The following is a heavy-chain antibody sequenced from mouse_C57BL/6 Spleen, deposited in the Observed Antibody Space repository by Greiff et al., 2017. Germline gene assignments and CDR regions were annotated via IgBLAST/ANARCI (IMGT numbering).Heavy chain of an antibody. V-gene: IGHV1-82*01. J-gene: IGHJ4*01. Sequence: VQLVESGPELVKPGASVKISCKASGYAFSSSWMNWVKQRPGKGLEWIGRIYPGDGDTNYNGKFKGKATLTADKSSSTAYMQLSSLTSEDSAVYFCARKLLYAMDYWGQGTSVTVSS. CDR1: GYAFSSSW. CDR2: IYPGDGDT. CDR3: ARKLLYAMDY.